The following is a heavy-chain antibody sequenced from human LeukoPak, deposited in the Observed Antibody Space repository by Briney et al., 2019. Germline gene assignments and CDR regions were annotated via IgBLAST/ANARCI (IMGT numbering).Heavy chain of an antibody. Sequence: GGSLRLSCAASGFTFSSYAMSWVRQAPGKGVEWVSAISGSGGSTYYADSVNGRFTISRDNSKNTLYLQMNSLRAEDTAVYYCAKDRGWPTVYWYFDLWGRGTLVTVSS. CDR3: AKDRGWPTVYWYFDL. V-gene: IGHV3-23*01. CDR2: ISGSGGST. CDR1: GFTFSSYA. D-gene: IGHD2-15*01. J-gene: IGHJ2*01.